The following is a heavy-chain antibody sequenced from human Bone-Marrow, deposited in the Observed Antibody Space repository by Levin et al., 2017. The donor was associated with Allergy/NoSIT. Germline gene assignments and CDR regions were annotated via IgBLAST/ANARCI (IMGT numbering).Heavy chain of an antibody. CDR2: ISGTGGPT. V-gene: IGHV3-23*01. J-gene: IGHJ5*02. D-gene: IGHD3-22*01. CDR1: GFRSNDYA. CDR3: ARDRGKGAGSRGTS. Sequence: SCAASGFRSNDYAMSWVRQAPGKGLEWVSAISGTGGPTYYSDSVTGRFTLSRDNSTNTLFLQLNSLSAEDTAVYVCARDRGKGAGSRGTSWGQGTLVTVSS.